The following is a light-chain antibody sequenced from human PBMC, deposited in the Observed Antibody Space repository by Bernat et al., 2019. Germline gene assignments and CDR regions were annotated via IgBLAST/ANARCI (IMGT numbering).Light chain of an antibody. V-gene: IGKV1-9*01. J-gene: IGKJ5*01. Sequence: DIQLTQSPSFLSASVGDRVTITCRASQIIGTYLAWYQQKPGKAPNLLIYGASTLQSVVPSRFSGSGSGTEFTLTISSLQPEDFTTYYCQQLDNFPITVGQGTRLEIK. CDR3: QQLDNFPIT. CDR1: QIIGTY. CDR2: GAS.